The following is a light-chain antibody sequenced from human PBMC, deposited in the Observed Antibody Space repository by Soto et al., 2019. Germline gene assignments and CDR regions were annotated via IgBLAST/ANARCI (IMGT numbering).Light chain of an antibody. Sequence: ARVTITCQASRGISSYLAWYQQKPGKPPKLLVYSASTLQSGVPSRFSGSGSGPDFTLTISSLQPEDSATYFCQQLNSYPQTFGQGTRLEIK. CDR1: RGISSY. CDR2: SAS. V-gene: IGKV1-9*01. CDR3: QQLNSYPQT. J-gene: IGKJ5*01.